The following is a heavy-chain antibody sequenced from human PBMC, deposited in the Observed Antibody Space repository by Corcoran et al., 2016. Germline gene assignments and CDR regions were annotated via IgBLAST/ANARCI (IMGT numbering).Heavy chain of an antibody. CDR3: GREGRFLPPAGTLLGDY. D-gene: IGHD3-10*01. V-gene: IGHV4-39*07. CDR2: IYYNGAT. J-gene: IGHJ4*02. Sequence: QLQLQESGPGLVKPSETLSLTCTVSGGSISSSDYYWGWIRQPPGKGLEWIGTIYYNGATQYSPSLRGRVTMSVDTSKNQFSLKLSSATAADTAVYYCGREGRFLPPAGTLLGDYWGPGTLVTVSS. CDR1: GGSISSSDYY.